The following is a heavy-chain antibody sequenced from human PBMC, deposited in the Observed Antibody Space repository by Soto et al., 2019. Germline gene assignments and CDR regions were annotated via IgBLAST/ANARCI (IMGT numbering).Heavy chain of an antibody. CDR3: VRHSSDGLLPVY. Sequence: QLQLQESGPGLVKPSETLSLTCTVSGGSISSSSYYWGWIRQPPGKGLEWIGSIYYSGSTYYNPSLKSRVTISVDTSKNQFSLKLSSVTAADTAVYYCVRHSSDGLLPVYWGQGTLVTVSS. D-gene: IGHD3-22*01. CDR1: GGSISSSSYY. CDR2: IYYSGST. J-gene: IGHJ4*02. V-gene: IGHV4-39*01.